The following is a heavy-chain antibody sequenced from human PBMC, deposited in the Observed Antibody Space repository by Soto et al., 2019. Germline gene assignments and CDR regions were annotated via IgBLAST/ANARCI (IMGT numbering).Heavy chain of an antibody. D-gene: IGHD3-3*01. V-gene: IGHV1-24*01. Sequence: ASVKVSCKVSGYTLTELSMHWVRPAPGKGLEWMGGFDPEDGETIYAQKFQGRVTMTEDTSTETAYMELSSRTSEDTAVYYCATEVGIFGVGTPGRRFDPWGQGTLVTVSS. CDR2: FDPEDGET. J-gene: IGHJ5*02. CDR1: GYTLTELS. CDR3: ATEVGIFGVGTPGRRFDP.